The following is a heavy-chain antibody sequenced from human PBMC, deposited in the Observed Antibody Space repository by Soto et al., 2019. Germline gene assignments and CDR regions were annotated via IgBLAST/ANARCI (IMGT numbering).Heavy chain of an antibody. V-gene: IGHV3-23*01. D-gene: IGHD3-3*01. J-gene: IGHJ4*02. CDR1: GFTFSSYA. Sequence: EVQLLESGGGLVQPGGSLRLSCAASGFTFSSYAMSWVRQAPGKGLEWVSAISGSGGSTYYADSVKGRFTISRDNSNNTLYLQMNDLRAEDTAVYYCAKDLQRFLEWGIGGFFGYWGQGTLVTVSS. CDR3: AKDLQRFLEWGIGGFFGY. CDR2: ISGSGGST.